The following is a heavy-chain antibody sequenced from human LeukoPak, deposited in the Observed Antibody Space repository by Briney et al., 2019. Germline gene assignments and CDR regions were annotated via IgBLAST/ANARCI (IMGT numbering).Heavy chain of an antibody. D-gene: IGHD3-22*01. J-gene: IGHJ4*02. CDR2: ISSSGSTI. Sequence: GGSLRLSCAASGFTFSDYYMSWIRQAPGKGLEWVSYISSSGSTIYYADSVKGRFTISRDNAKNSLYLQMNSLRAEDTAVYYCARVYDSSGYYYVGVDYWGQGTLVTVSS. CDR3: ARVYDSSGYYYVGVDY. CDR1: GFTFSDYY. V-gene: IGHV3-11*04.